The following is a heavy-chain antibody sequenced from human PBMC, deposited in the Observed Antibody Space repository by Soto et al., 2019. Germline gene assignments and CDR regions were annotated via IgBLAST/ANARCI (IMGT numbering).Heavy chain of an antibody. J-gene: IGHJ5*02. V-gene: IGHV4-39*01. CDR3: ARNLRAGTVRGVNYWFDP. CDR2: IYYSGST. Sequence: KPSETLSLTCTVSGRSISSSSYYWGWIRQPPGKGLEWIGSIYYSGSTYYNPSLKSRVTISVDTSKNQFSLKLSSVTAADTAVYYCARNLRAGTVRGVNYWFDPWGQGTLVTVSS. CDR1: GRSISSSSYY. D-gene: IGHD3-10*01.